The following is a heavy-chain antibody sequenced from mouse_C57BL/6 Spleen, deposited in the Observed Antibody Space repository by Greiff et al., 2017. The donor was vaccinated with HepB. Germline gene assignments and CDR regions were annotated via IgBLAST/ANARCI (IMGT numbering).Heavy chain of an antibody. CDR3: ARYSYSSGYHAY. CDR1: GFTFTDYY. V-gene: IGHV7-3*01. CDR2: IRNKANGYTT. J-gene: IGHJ3*01. Sequence: EVMLVESGGGLVQPGGSLSLSCAASGFTFTDYYMSWVRQPPGKALEWLGFIRNKANGYTTEYSASVKGRFTISRDNSQSILYLQMNALRAEDSATYYCARYSYSSGYHAYWCQGTLVTVSA. D-gene: IGHD3-2*02.